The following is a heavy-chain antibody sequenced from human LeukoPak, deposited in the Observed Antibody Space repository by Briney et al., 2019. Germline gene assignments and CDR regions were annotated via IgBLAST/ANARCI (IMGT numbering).Heavy chain of an antibody. V-gene: IGHV3-74*01. J-gene: IGHJ3*02. Sequence: GGSLGLSCAASGFTFSSYWMHWVRQAPGKGLVWVSRINSDGSTTSYADSVKGRFTISRDNAKNTLYLQVNSLRAEDTAVYYCAREYRDAYDIWGQGTMLTVSS. D-gene: IGHD3-16*02. CDR3: AREYRDAYDI. CDR2: INSDGSTT. CDR1: GFTFSSYW.